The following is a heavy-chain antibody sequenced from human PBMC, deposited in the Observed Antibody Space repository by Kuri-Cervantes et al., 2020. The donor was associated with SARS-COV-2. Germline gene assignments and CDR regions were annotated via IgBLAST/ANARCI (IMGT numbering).Heavy chain of an antibody. CDR3: ARGHYCSGGSCYYASYYYYMDV. Sequence: SVKVSCKASGGTFSSYTISWVRQAPGQGLEWMGRIIPILGIANYAQKFQGRVTITADKSTSTAYMELNSLRSEDTAVYYCARGHYCSGGSCYYASYYYYMDVWGKGTTVTVSS. V-gene: IGHV1-69*02. CDR2: IIPILGIA. CDR1: GGTFSSYT. J-gene: IGHJ6*03. D-gene: IGHD2-15*01.